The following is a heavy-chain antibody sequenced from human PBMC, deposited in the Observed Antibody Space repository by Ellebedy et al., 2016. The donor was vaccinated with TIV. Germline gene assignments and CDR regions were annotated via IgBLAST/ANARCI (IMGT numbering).Heavy chain of an antibody. D-gene: IGHD6-19*01. CDR3: ARGDGSSGWYFDY. V-gene: IGHV3-74*01. CDR2: INSDGGTT. Sequence: GESLKISXAASGFTFSSYWMHWVRQAPGKGLVWVSRINSDGGTTSYADSVKGRFTISRDNAKNTVYLQMNSLRAEDTAVYYCARGDGSSGWYFDYWGQGALVTVSS. CDR1: GFTFSSYW. J-gene: IGHJ4*02.